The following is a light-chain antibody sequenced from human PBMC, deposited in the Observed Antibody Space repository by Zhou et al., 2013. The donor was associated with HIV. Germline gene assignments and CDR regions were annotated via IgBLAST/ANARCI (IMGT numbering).Light chain of an antibody. CDR1: QSLSSSY. CDR2: GAS. V-gene: IGKV3-20*01. Sequence: EIVLTQSPGILSLSPGERATLSCRASQSLSSSYLAWYQQRPGQAPRLLIYGASSRATGIPDRFSGSGSGTDFTLTISRLEPEDFAVYYCQQYGNSPVTFGGGTKVEIK. CDR3: QQYGNSPVT. J-gene: IGKJ4*01.